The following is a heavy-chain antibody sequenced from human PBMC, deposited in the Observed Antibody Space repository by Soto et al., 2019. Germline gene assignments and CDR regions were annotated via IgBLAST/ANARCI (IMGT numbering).Heavy chain of an antibody. CDR1: GFTFSSYA. J-gene: IGHJ3*02. V-gene: IGHV3-23*01. Sequence: EVQLLESGGGLVQPGGSLRLSCAASGFTFSSYAMSWVSQAPGKGLEWVSAISGSGGTTYYADSVKGRFTISRDNSKNTLYLQMNSLRAEDTAVYYCAKDTEEWVSVKGAFDIWGQGTMVTVSS. D-gene: IGHD3-3*01. CDR3: AKDTEEWVSVKGAFDI. CDR2: ISGSGGTT.